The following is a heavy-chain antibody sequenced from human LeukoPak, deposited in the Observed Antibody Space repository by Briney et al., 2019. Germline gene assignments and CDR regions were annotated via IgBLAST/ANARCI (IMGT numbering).Heavy chain of an antibody. V-gene: IGHV4-59*01. CDR3: ARGEYYDSSGYRYYYYGMDV. CDR1: GGSISSYY. J-gene: IGHJ6*02. Sequence: SETLSLTCTVSGGSISSYYWSWIRQPPGKGLEWIGCIYYSGSTNYNPSLKSRVTISVDTSKNQFSLKLSSVTAADTAVYYCARGEYYDSSGYRYYYYGMDVWGQGTTVTVSS. D-gene: IGHD3-22*01. CDR2: IYYSGST.